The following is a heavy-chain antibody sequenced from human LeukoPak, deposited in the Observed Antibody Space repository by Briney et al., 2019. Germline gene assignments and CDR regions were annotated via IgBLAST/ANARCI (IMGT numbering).Heavy chain of an antibody. D-gene: IGHD3-16*02. CDR3: ARVEGFIDY. J-gene: IGHJ4*02. CDR1: GFTFSTYD. Sequence: GGSLRLSCAASGFTFSTYDMNWVRQAPGKGLEWVSYISSSGSTKYYADSVKGRFTISRDNAKNSLYLQMISLRAEDTALYYCARVEGFIDYWGQGTLVTVSS. CDR2: ISSSGSTK. V-gene: IGHV3-48*03.